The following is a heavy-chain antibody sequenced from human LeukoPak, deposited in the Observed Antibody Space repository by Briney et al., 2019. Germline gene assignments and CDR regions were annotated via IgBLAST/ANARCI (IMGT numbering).Heavy chain of an antibody. Sequence: GGSLRLPCVASGYSFNNYLMNWVRQAPGKGLEWVSYISSSSTTIYYADSVKGRFTISRDNAKNSLYLQMNSLRAEDTAVYYCARPLRGYSGSYVDYWGQGTLVTVSS. J-gene: IGHJ4*02. CDR2: ISSSSTTI. CDR3: ARPLRGYSGSYVDY. V-gene: IGHV3-48*01. D-gene: IGHD1-26*01. CDR1: GYSFNNYL.